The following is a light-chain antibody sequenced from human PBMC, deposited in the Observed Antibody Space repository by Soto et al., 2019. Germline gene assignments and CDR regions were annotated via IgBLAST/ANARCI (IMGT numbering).Light chain of an antibody. CDR1: QSILYNSNNKNY. J-gene: IGKJ1*01. CDR3: HQYHDTPRT. V-gene: IGKV4-1*01. Sequence: DIVMTQSPDSLAVSLGERATINCKSSQSILYNSNNKNYLAWYQQKAGQPPKLLIYWASTRESGVPDRFSGRGSGTDFTLTISSLQAEDVAVYYCHQYHDTPRTFGQGTKVEIK. CDR2: WAS.